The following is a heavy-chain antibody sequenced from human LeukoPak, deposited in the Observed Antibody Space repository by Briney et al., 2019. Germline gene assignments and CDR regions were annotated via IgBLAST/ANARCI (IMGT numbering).Heavy chain of an antibody. CDR2: MNPNSGNT. J-gene: IGHJ6*03. V-gene: IGHV1-8*02. CDR3: ARTNYYDSSGYCLAGFDYYYMDV. Sequence: ASVKVSCKASGYTFTDYYMNWVRQATGQGLEWMGWMNPNSGNTGYAQKFQGRVTMTRNTSISTAYMELSSLRSEDTAVYYCARTNYYDSSGYCLAGFDYYYMDVWGKGTTVTVSS. D-gene: IGHD3-22*01. CDR1: GYTFTDYY.